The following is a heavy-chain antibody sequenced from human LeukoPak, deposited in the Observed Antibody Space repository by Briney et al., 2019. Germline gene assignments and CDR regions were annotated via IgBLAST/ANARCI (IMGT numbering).Heavy chain of an antibody. Sequence: ASVKVSCKASGYTFTSYYMHWVRLAPGQGLEWMGIINPSGGSTSYAQKFQGRVTMTRDTSTSTVYMELSSLRSEDTAVYYCASERGIAAAGTSNYYYYYGMDVWGKGTTVTVSS. CDR2: INPSGGST. CDR1: GYTFTSYY. J-gene: IGHJ6*04. D-gene: IGHD6-13*01. V-gene: IGHV1-46*01. CDR3: ASERGIAAAGTSNYYYYYGMDV.